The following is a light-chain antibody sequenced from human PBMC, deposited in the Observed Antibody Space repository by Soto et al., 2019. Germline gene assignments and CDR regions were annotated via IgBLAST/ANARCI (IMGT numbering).Light chain of an antibody. V-gene: IGLV2-14*01. CDR2: EVS. CDR3: SLYRISSTLV. J-gene: IGLJ1*01. Sequence: QSVLTQPASVSGSPGQSITISCTGTSSDVGGYNYVSWYQQHPGKAPKLMIYEVSNRPSGVSNRFSGSKSGNTASLTISGLQAEDETDYYCSLYRISSTLVFGTGTKLTVL. CDR1: SSDVGGYNY.